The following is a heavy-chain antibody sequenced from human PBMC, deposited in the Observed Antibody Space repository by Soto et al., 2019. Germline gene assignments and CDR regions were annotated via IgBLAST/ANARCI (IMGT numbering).Heavy chain of an antibody. V-gene: IGHV4-59*01. Sequence: SETLSLTCTVSGGSISSYYWSWIRQPPGKGLEWIGYIYYSGSTNYNPSLKSRVTISVDTSKNQFSLKLSSVTAADTAVYYCARTWTYYYYYYYMDVWGKGTTVTVSS. CDR1: GGSISSYY. CDR2: IYYSGST. D-gene: IGHD3-3*01. J-gene: IGHJ6*03. CDR3: ARTWTYYYYYYYMDV.